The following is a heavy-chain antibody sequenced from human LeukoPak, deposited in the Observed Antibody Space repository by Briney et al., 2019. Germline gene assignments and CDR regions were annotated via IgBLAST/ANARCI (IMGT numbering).Heavy chain of an antibody. CDR3: AKRTTGGSFDP. Sequence: GGSQRLSCAASGFTFSSYALSWVRQAPGKGLEWVSAISGSGGSTYCADSVKGRFTISRDNSKNTLYLQMNSLRAEDTAVYYCAKRTTGGSFDPWGQGTLVTVSS. D-gene: IGHD1-7*01. CDR1: GFTFSSYA. V-gene: IGHV3-23*01. J-gene: IGHJ5*02. CDR2: ISGSGGST.